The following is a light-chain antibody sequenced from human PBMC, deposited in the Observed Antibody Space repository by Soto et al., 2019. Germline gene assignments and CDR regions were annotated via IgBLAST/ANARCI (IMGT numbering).Light chain of an antibody. CDR1: QSVLYSSDNKNY. J-gene: IGKJ1*01. CDR2: WAS. Sequence: EIVMTPAPDCLAVALGERGTMNCKYSQSVLYSSDNKNYLAWYQQKPGQPPKLLIAWASSRESGIPDRFSGTGSCTDDTLTRGGLQAGELVVYCCQQFYAIPRTFGLGTKVDIK. V-gene: IGKV4-1*01. CDR3: QQFYAIPRT.